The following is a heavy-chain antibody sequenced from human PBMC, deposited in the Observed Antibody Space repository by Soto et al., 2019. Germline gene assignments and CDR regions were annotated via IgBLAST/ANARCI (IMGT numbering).Heavy chain of an antibody. D-gene: IGHD1-1*01. V-gene: IGHV3-23*01. Sequence: GGSLRLSCAASGFTFSSYAMSWVRQAPGKGLEWVSAISGSGGSTYYADSVKGRFTISRDNSKNTLYLQMNSLRAEDTAVYYCAKVFPIQLERRSYYFDYWGQGTLVTVSS. CDR1: GFTFSSYA. J-gene: IGHJ4*02. CDR3: AKVFPIQLERRSYYFDY. CDR2: ISGSGGST.